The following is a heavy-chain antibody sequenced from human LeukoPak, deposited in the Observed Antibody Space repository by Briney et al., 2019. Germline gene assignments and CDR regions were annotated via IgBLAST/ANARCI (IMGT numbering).Heavy chain of an antibody. CDR3: ASGGSGFWSGYSSDAFDI. CDR2: IYTSGST. V-gene: IGHV4-61*02. D-gene: IGHD3-3*01. CDR1: GGSISSGSYY. Sequence: KTSETLSLTCTVSGGSISSGSYYWSWIRQPAGKGLEWIGRIYTSGSTNYNPSLKSRVTISVDTSKNQFSLKLSSVTAADTAVYYCASGGSGFWSGYSSDAFDIWGQGTMVTVSS. J-gene: IGHJ3*02.